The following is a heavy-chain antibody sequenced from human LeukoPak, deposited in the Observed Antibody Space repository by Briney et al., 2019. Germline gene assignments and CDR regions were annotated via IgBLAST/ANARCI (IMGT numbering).Heavy chain of an antibody. D-gene: IGHD2-21*02. J-gene: IGHJ3*02. CDR2: IWYDGSNK. Sequence: GRSLRLSCAASGFTFSSYGMHWVRQAPGKGLEWVAVIWYDGSNKYYADSVKGRFTISRDNSKNTLYLQMNSLRAEDTAVYYCARDQVDVWSLAYCGGDCYPDAFDIWGQGTMVTVPS. CDR1: GFTFSSYG. CDR3: ARDQVDVWSLAYCGGDCYPDAFDI. V-gene: IGHV3-33*01.